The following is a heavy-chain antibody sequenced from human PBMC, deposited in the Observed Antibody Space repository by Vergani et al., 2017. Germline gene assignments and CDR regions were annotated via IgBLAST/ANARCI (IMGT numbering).Heavy chain of an antibody. CDR1: GFTFDDYA. D-gene: IGHD7-27*01. Sequence: EVQLVESGGGLVQPGRSLRLSCAASGFTFDDYAMHWVRQAPGKGLEWVGRIKSKTDGGTTDYAAPVKGRFTISRDDSKNTLYLQMNSLKTEDTAVYYCASQSNWGWWNVYYYYMDVWGKGTTVTVSS. V-gene: IGHV3-15*01. CDR2: IKSKTDGGTT. J-gene: IGHJ6*03. CDR3: ASQSNWGWWNVYYYYMDV.